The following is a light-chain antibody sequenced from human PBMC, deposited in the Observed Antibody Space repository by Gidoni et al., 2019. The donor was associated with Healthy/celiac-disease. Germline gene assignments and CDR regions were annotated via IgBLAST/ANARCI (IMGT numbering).Light chain of an antibody. CDR3: QAWDSSTDV. CDR1: KLGDKY. CDR2: QDS. V-gene: IGLV3-1*01. J-gene: IGLJ1*01. Sequence: SYELTQPPSVSVSPGQTASITSSGDKLGDKYACWYQQKPGQSPVLVIYQDSKRPSGIPERFSGSNAGNTATLTISGTQAMDEADYYCQAWDSSTDVFGTGTKVTVL.